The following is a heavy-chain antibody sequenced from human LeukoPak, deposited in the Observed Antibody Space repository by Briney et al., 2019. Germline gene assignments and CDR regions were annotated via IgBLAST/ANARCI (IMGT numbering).Heavy chain of an antibody. CDR2: IWYDGSSK. Sequence: GGSLRLSCAASGFAFSSSGMYWVRQAPGKGLEWVALIWYDGSSKYYADSVKGRFAISRDNSKNTLYLQMNSLRAEDTALYYCARDYGSGSYYKGYFDYWGQGTLVTVSS. V-gene: IGHV3-33*01. CDR3: ARDYGSGSYYKGYFDY. J-gene: IGHJ4*02. D-gene: IGHD3-10*01. CDR1: GFAFSSSG.